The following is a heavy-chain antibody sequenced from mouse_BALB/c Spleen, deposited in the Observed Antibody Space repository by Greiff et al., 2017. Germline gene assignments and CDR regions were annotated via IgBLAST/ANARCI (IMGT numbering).Heavy chain of an antibody. Sequence: VQLQQSGPELVKPGASVKMSCKASGYTFTSYYIHWVKQRPGQGLEWIGWIYPGNVNTKYNEKFKGKVTLTADKSTSTAYMQLSSLTSEDSAVYCCARGVYGNWFAYWGQGTLVTVSA. J-gene: IGHJ3*01. D-gene: IGHD2-10*02. V-gene: IGHV1S56*01. CDR1: GYTFTSYY. CDR3: ARGVYGNWFAY. CDR2: IYPGNVNT.